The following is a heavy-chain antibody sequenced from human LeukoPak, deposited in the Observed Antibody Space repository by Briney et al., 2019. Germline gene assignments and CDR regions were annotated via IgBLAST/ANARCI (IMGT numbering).Heavy chain of an antibody. CDR1: GFTFSSYG. CDR2: IWYDATNQ. D-gene: IGHD2-15*01. CDR3: ARDRGDCSGGSCYSDYFDY. Sequence: GRSLRLSCAASGFTFSSYGMHWVRQAPGKGLKWVAIIWYDATNQYYADSVKGRFTISRDNSKNTLYLQLSSLRAEDTAVYYCARDRGDCSGGSCYSDYFDYWGQGTLVTVSS. V-gene: IGHV3-33*01. J-gene: IGHJ4*02.